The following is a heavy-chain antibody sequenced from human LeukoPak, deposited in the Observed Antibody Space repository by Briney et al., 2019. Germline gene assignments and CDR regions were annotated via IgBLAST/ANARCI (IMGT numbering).Heavy chain of an antibody. V-gene: IGHV1-18*01. CDR3: ARESGGIVGSPPDY. CDR1: GYTFTSYD. Sequence: ASVKVSCKASGYTFTSYDISWVRQAPGQGLEWMGWISAYNGNTNYAQKLQGRVTMTTDTSTSTAYMELRSLRSDDTAVYYCARESGGIVGSPPDYWGQGTLVTVSS. CDR2: ISAYNGNT. J-gene: IGHJ4*02. D-gene: IGHD1-26*01.